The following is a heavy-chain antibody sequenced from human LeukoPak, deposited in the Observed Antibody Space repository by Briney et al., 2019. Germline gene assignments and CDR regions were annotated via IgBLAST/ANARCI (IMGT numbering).Heavy chain of an antibody. V-gene: IGHV4-30-2*01. J-gene: IGHJ4*02. Sequence: SQTLSLTCAVSGGSISSGGYSWSWIRQPPGKGLEWIGYIYHSGSTYYNPSLKSRVTISVDRSKNQFSLKLSSVTAADTAVYYCARGQRDRYDFWSGYYRWGQGTLVTVSS. CDR2: IYHSGST. CDR1: GGSISSGGYS. CDR3: ARGQRDRYDFWSGYYR. D-gene: IGHD3-3*01.